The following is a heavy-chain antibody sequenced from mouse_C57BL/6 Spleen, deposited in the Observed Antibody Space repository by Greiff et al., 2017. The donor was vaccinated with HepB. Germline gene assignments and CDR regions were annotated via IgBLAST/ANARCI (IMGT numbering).Heavy chain of an antibody. CDR2: IDPNSGGT. V-gene: IGHV1-72*01. J-gene: IGHJ2*01. Sequence: QVQLKQPGAELVKPGASVKLSCKASGYTFTSYWMHWVKQRPGRGLEWIGRIDPNSGGTKYNEKFKSKATLTVDKPSSTAYMQLSSLTSEDSAVYYCARGTLYYSNSFDYWGQGTTLTVSS. D-gene: IGHD2-5*01. CDR3: ARGTLYYSNSFDY. CDR1: GYTFTSYW.